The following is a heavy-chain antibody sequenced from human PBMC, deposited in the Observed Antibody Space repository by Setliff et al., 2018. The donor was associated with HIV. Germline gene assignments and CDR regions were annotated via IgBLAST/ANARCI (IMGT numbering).Heavy chain of an antibody. Sequence: ASVKVSCKASGYTFTNYGISWVRQAPGQGPEWLGWISAYNGDTKYAQKFQGRVTMTTDTSTTNANMELRSLRSDDTAVYDCARLKGVLVVMLDAFDIWGQGTMVTVSS. V-gene: IGHV1-18*01. CDR3: ARLKGVLVVMLDAFDI. CDR1: GYTFTNYG. D-gene: IGHD2-15*01. J-gene: IGHJ3*02. CDR2: ISAYNGDT.